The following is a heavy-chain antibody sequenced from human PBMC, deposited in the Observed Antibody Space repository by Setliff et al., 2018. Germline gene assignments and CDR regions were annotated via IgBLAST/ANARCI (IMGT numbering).Heavy chain of an antibody. Sequence: GGSLRLSCVASGFTFGDYSMTWVRQAPGKGLEFVSGVTQGDNRYYGDSVKGRFTISRDEAKNSLYLQMNSLRTEDTAVYYCAKDQCYGGSCYAPMYSLDYWGQGSLVTVSS. CDR2: VTQGDNR. CDR1: GFTFGDYS. CDR3: AKDQCYGGSCYAPMYSLDY. J-gene: IGHJ4*02. D-gene: IGHD2-15*01. V-gene: IGHV3-23*01.